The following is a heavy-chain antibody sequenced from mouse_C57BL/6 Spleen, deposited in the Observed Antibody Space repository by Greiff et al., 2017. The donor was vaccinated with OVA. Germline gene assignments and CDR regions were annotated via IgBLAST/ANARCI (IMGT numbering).Heavy chain of an antibody. CDR2: IYPGDGDT. CDR1: GYAFSSSW. D-gene: IGHD3-2*02. J-gene: IGHJ3*01. CDR3: ARVPDSSGYWFAY. Sequence: QVQLKESGPELVKPGASVKISCKASGYAFSSSWMNWVKQRPGKGLEWIGRIYPGDGDTNYNGKFKGKATLTADKSSSTAYMQLSSLTSEDSAVYFCARVPDSSGYWFAYWGQGTLVTVSA. V-gene: IGHV1-82*01.